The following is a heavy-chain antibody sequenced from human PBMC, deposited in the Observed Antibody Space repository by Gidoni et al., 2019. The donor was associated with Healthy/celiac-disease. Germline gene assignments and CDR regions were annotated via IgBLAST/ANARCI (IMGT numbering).Heavy chain of an antibody. CDR1: GFPFSGYA. CDR2: ISGSGGST. J-gene: IGHJ4*02. D-gene: IGHD1-26*01. V-gene: IGHV3-23*01. Sequence: EVQLLESGGGLVQPGGSLRLSCSASGFPFSGYAMSWVRQAPGKGLEWVSAISGSGGSTYYADSVKGRFTISRDNSKNTLYLQMNSLRAEDTAVYYCAKVLSIVGATTYFDYWGQGTLVTVSS. CDR3: AKVLSIVGATTYFDY.